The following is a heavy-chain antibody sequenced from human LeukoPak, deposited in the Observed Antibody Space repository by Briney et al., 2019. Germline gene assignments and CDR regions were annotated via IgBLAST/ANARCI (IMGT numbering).Heavy chain of an antibody. V-gene: IGHV4-34*01. D-gene: IGHD6-19*01. J-gene: IGHJ6*04. CDR2: INHSGST. Sequence: SETLSLTCAVYGGSFSGYYWSWIRQPPGKGLEWIGEINHSGSTNYNPSLKSRVTISVDTSKNQFSLKLSSVTAADTAVYYCARHPGYSSGWYPNYAMDVWGKGTTVTVSS. CDR3: ARHPGYSSGWYPNYAMDV. CDR1: GGSFSGYY.